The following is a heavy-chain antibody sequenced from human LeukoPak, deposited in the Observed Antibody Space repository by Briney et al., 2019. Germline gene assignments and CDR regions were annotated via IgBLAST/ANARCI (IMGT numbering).Heavy chain of an antibody. CDR3: ATANIVVVPAALGYYGMDV. Sequence: GASVKVSCKVSGYTLTELSMHWVRQAPGKGLEWMGGFDPEDGETIYAQKFQGRVTMTEDTSTDTAHMELSSLRSEDTAVYYCATANIVVVPAALGYYGMDVWGQGTTVTVSS. CDR1: GYTLTELS. D-gene: IGHD2-2*01. V-gene: IGHV1-24*01. CDR2: FDPEDGET. J-gene: IGHJ6*02.